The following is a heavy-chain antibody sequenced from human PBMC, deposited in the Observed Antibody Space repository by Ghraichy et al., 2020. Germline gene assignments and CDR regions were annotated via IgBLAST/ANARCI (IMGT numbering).Heavy chain of an antibody. CDR3: ARGGRIAAVGTPFHY. D-gene: IGHD6-13*01. V-gene: IGHV6-1*01. Sequence: SETLSLTCAISGDSVSSNSAAWNWIRQSPSRGLEWLGRTYYRSKWYNDYAVFVKSRITINPDTSKNQFSLQLNSVTPEDTAVYYCARGGRIAAVGTPFHYWGQGTLVTVSS. J-gene: IGHJ4*02. CDR1: GDSVSSNSAA. CDR2: TYYRSKWYN.